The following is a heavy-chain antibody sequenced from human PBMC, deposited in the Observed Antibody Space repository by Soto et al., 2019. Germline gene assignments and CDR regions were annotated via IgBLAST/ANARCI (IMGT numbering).Heavy chain of an antibody. Sequence: QVQLQESGPGLVKPSETLYLTCTVSGGSISSYYWSWIRQPPGKGLEWIGYIYYSGSTNYNPSLKSRVTISLDMSKNQFSLKLSSLTAAATAVYYFARLWGWSVDDWGHGTLVTVSS. J-gene: IGHJ4*01. V-gene: IGHV4-59*08. CDR3: ARLWGWSVDD. CDR2: IYYSGST. D-gene: IGHD3-16*01. CDR1: GGSISSYY.